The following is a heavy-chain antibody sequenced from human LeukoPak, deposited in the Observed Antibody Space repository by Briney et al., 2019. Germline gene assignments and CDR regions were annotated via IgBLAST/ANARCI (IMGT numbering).Heavy chain of an antibody. D-gene: IGHD3-22*01. Sequence: GGSLRLSCAASGFTFSSYAMSWVRQAPGKGLEWVSAISGSGGSTYYADSVKDRFTISRDNSKNTLYLQMNSLRAEDTAVYYCAKDYYDSSGYPPLDAFDIWGQGTMVTVSS. CDR1: GFTFSSYA. J-gene: IGHJ3*02. CDR3: AKDYYDSSGYPPLDAFDI. V-gene: IGHV3-23*01. CDR2: ISGSGGST.